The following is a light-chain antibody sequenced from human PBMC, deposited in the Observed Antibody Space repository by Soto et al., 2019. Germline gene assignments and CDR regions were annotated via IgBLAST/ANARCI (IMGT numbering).Light chain of an antibody. CDR1: ASVSGD. V-gene: IGKV3-15*01. J-gene: IGKJ4*01. CDR3: QQYNDWPSLT. CDR2: GAS. Sequence: EIVLTQSPATLSVSPGDRATLSYRASASVSGDLAWYQQKPGQAPRLLIYGASTRATGIPARFSGSGSGTEFTLTISSLQSEDFVVYYCQQYNDWPSLTFGGGTKVELK.